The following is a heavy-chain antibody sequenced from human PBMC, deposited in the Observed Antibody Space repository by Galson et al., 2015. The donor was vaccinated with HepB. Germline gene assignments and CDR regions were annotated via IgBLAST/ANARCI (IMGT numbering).Heavy chain of an antibody. CDR1: GFTFSSLG. V-gene: IGHV3-23*01. Sequence: SLRLSCAASGFTFSSLGMTWVRQAPGKGLECVSAIGVNAGSTDYADSVKGRFTISRDNSKNMLYLQMNNLRAEDTAVYYCAKGTTNIAYWGQGPLVTAS. CDR2: IGVNAGST. CDR3: AKGTTNIAY. D-gene: IGHD1-1*01. J-gene: IGHJ4*02.